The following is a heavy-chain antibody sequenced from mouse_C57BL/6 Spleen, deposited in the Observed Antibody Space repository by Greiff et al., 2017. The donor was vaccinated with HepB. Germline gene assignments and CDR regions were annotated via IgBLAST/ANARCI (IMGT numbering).Heavy chain of an antibody. J-gene: IGHJ3*01. CDR1: GYTFTSYW. CDR2: IHPNSGST. Sequence: QVQLQQPGAELVKPGASVKLSCKASGYTFTSYWMHWVKQRPGQGLEWIGMIHPNSGSTNYNEKFKSKATLTVDKSSSTAYMQLSSLTSEDSAVYYCAIYYYGSSYVAWFAYWGQGTLVTVSA. D-gene: IGHD1-1*01. V-gene: IGHV1-64*01. CDR3: AIYYYGSSYVAWFAY.